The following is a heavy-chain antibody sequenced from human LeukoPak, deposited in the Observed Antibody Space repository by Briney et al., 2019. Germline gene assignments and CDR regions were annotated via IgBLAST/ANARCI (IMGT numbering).Heavy chain of an antibody. V-gene: IGHV4-59*08. CDR2: IYYSGST. CDR3: ASLEYYYDSSGYHY. Sequence: SETLSLTCTVSGGSISSYYWSWIRQPPGKGLEWIGYIYYSGSTNYNPSLKSRVTISVDTSKNQFSLKLSSVTAADTAVYYCASLEYYYDSSGYHYWGQGTLVTVSS. CDR1: GGSISSYY. J-gene: IGHJ4*02. D-gene: IGHD3-22*01.